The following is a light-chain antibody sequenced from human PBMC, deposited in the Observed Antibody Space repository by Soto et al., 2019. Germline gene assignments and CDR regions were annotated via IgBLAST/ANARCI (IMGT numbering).Light chain of an antibody. Sequence: EIVLTQSPGTLSVSPGETATLSCRASQSVSTNYLAWYQQKPGQAPRLLIYVASTKATGIPDRFSGSGSGTDVTLTISRLEPEDIAVYYCQQYGSSPLLTFGGGTKVEIK. CDR2: VAS. V-gene: IGKV3-20*01. CDR1: QSVSTNY. CDR3: QQYGSSPLLT. J-gene: IGKJ4*01.